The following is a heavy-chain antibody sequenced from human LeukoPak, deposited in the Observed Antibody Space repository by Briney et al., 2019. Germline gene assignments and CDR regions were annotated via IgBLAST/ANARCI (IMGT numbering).Heavy chain of an antibody. V-gene: IGHV7-4-1*02. J-gene: IGHJ5*02. CDR2: INTNTGNP. CDR3: ARDVRPGPTGVYYGSGRTMALDP. Sequence: ASVKVSCKASGYTFTSYAMNWVRQAPGQGLEWMGWINTNTGNPTYAQGFTGRFVFSLDTSVSTAYLQISSLKAEDTAVYYCARDVRPGPTGVYYGSGRTMALDPWGQGTLVTVSS. D-gene: IGHD3-10*01. CDR1: GYTFTSYA.